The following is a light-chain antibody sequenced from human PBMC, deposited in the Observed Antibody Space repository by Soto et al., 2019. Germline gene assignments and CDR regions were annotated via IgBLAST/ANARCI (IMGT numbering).Light chain of an antibody. CDR3: QQSHSTPLT. Sequence: DIKLTQSPSSLSASVGDRVTITCRASLRISKYLNWYQQKPGKAPKLLIYAASTLQSGVPSRFSGSGSGTDFTLTITTLQPEDSATYSCQQSHSTPLTFGGGTKLEI. CDR2: AAS. J-gene: IGKJ4*01. V-gene: IGKV1-39*01. CDR1: LRISKY.